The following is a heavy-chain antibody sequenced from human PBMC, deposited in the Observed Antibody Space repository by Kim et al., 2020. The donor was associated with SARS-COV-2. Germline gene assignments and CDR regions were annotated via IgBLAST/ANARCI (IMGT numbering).Heavy chain of an antibody. D-gene: IGHD6-13*01. CDR1: GGSISSSNW. CDR2: IYHSGST. Sequence: SETLSLTCAVSGGSISSSNWWSWVRQPPGKGLWWIGEIYHSGSTNYNPSLKSRVTISVDKSKNQFSLKLSSVTAADTAVYYCARASLQQLAFDYWGQGTLVTVSS. J-gene: IGHJ4*02. V-gene: IGHV4-4*02. CDR3: ARASLQQLAFDY.